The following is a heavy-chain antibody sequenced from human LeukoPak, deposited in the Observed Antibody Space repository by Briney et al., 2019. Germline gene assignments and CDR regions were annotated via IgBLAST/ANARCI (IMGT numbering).Heavy chain of an antibody. J-gene: IGHJ4*02. CDR2: IYYSGST. CDR1: GGSISSYH. Sequence: ASETLSLTCTVSGGSISSYHWSWIRQPPGKGLEWIGYIYYSGSTNYNPSLKSRVTISVDTSKNQFSLKLSSVTAADTAVYYCAREAYCGGDCYSGFDYWGQGTLVTVSS. CDR3: AREAYCGGDCYSGFDY. D-gene: IGHD2-21*02. V-gene: IGHV4-59*01.